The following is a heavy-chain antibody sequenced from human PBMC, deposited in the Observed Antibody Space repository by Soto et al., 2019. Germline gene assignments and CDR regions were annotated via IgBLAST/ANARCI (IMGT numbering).Heavy chain of an antibody. Sequence: QVQLVQSGAEVKKPGASVKVSCKASGYTFTSYGISWVRQAPGQGLEWMGWISAYNGNTNYAQKLQGRVTMTTDTSTSTDYMELRSLRSDDTAVYYCARVPSGSYMIGGIRGNWFDPWGQGTLVTVSS. J-gene: IGHJ5*02. V-gene: IGHV1-18*01. CDR3: ARVPSGSYMIGGIRGNWFDP. CDR2: ISAYNGNT. D-gene: IGHD1-26*01. CDR1: GYTFTSYG.